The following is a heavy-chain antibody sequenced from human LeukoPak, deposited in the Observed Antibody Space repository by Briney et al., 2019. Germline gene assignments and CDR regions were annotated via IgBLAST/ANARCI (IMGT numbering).Heavy chain of an antibody. CDR1: GGSISSSSYY. J-gene: IGHJ5*02. V-gene: IGHV4-39*01. CDR2: IYYSGST. CDR3: ARPAPGIAAAGHNWFDP. Sequence: TSETLSLTCTVSGGSISSSSYYWGWIRQPRGKRLEWIGSIYYSGSTYYNPSLKSRVTISVDTSKNQFSLKLSSVTAADTAVYYCARPAPGIAAAGHNWFDPWGQGTLVTVSS. D-gene: IGHD6-13*01.